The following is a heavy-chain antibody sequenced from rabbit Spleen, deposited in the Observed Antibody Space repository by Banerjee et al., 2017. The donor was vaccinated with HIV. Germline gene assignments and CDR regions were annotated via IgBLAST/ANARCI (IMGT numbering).Heavy chain of an antibody. CDR2: IYAGDGST. J-gene: IGHJ4*01. CDR3: ARGLVAVIGWNFSL. D-gene: IGHD1-1*01. Sequence: QEQLKETGGGLVQPGGSLTLSCKASGFDFSSYYMSWVRQAPGKGLDLIACIYAGDGSTDYTNWVNGRFTISKTSSTTVTLQMTSLTAADTATYFCARGLVAVIGWNFSLWGPGTLVTVS. CDR1: GFDFSSYYM. V-gene: IGHV1S45*01.